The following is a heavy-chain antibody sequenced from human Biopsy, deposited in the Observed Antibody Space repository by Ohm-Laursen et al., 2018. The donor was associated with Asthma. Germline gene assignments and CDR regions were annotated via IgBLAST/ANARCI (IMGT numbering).Heavy chain of an antibody. V-gene: IGHV3-9*01. CDR3: VKDIRLQLWGFDS. Sequence: SLRLSCTASGFTFDDYAMHWVRQAPGKGLEWVSGVSWNSGSIDYADSVKGRFTISRDNAKNSLYLQMNSLRGADTALYYCVKDIRLQLWGFDSWGQGTLARVSS. J-gene: IGHJ4*02. CDR1: GFTFDDYA. D-gene: IGHD6-13*01. CDR2: VSWNSGSI.